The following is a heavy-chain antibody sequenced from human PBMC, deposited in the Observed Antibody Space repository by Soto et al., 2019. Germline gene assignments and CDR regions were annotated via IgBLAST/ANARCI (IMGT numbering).Heavy chain of an antibody. Sequence: QVLLEQSGAEVKRPGASVKVSCKASGYTFSNYGIIWVRQAPGQGLEWMGWIRGYNGDTNYAQKLQDRVTMTIDTSTTTAYMELRSLRSDDTAVYYCARGCSSTTCFGSFDPWGQGTLVTVCS. J-gene: IGHJ5*02. CDR2: IRGYNGDT. CDR1: GYTFSNYG. D-gene: IGHD2-2*01. CDR3: ARGCSSTTCFGSFDP. V-gene: IGHV1-18*01.